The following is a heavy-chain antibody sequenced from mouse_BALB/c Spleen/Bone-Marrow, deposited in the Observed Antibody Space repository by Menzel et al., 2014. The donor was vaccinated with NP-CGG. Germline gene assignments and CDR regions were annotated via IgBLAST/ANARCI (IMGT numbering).Heavy chain of an antibody. CDR2: INPSNGGT. D-gene: IGHD1-1*01. CDR3: TRSRRDYAMDY. CDR1: GYTFTSYY. J-gene: IGHJ4*01. V-gene: IGHV1S81*02. Sequence: VKLQESGAELVKPGASVKLSCKASGYTFTSYYMYWVKQRPGQGLEWIGEINPSNGGTNFNEKFKSKATLTVDKSSRTAYMQLSSLTSEDSAVYYCTRSRRDYAMDYWGQGTLVTVSS.